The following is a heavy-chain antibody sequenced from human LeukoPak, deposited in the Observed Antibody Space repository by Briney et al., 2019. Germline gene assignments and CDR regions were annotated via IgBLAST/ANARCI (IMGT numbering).Heavy chain of an antibody. D-gene: IGHD3-22*01. V-gene: IGHV3-74*01. CDR2: INTDGSST. Sequence: GGSLRLSCAASGFTFSSYWMHWVRQAPGKGLVWVSRINTDGSSTSYADSVKGRFTISRDNAKNTLYLQMNSLRAEDTAVYYCARVGNYYDSSGYYDRYDYWGQGTLVTVSS. J-gene: IGHJ4*02. CDR1: GFTFSSYW. CDR3: ARVGNYYDSSGYYDRYDY.